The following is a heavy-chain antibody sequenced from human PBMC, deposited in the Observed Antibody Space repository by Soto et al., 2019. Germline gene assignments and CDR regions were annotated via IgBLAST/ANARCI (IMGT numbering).Heavy chain of an antibody. CDR2: ISSDGSKK. Sequence: QVQLVESGGGVVQPGRSLRLSCVASGFTFSNNGIHWVRQAPGKGLEWVAVISSDGSKKYYADSVKGRFTISRDNSKNTMYLEMNSLRAEDTAVYYCARDLYGGNSRFDYWGQGNLVTVSS. CDR1: GFTFSNNG. V-gene: IGHV3-30*03. D-gene: IGHD2-21*02. CDR3: ARDLYGGNSRFDY. J-gene: IGHJ4*02.